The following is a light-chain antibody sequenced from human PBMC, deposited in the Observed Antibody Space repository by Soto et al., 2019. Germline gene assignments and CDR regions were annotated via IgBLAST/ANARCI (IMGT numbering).Light chain of an antibody. CDR1: SSDVGGYNY. V-gene: IGLV2-14*03. CDR3: TSYTIINTVV. Sequence: QSALTQPASVSGSPGQSITISCTGTSSDVGGYNYVSWYQQHPGKAPKLMIYDVDVRPSGVSNRFSGSKSGNTASLTISGLQPQDEADYYCTSYTIINTVVFGGGTKLTVL. CDR2: DVD. J-gene: IGLJ2*01.